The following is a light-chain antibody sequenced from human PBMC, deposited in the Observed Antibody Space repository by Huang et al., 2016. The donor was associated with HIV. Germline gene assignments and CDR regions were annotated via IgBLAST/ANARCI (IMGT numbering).Light chain of an antibody. CDR2: GAS. J-gene: IGKJ2*01. CDR1: QSVGSSY. CDR3: QQYGSSPPYT. V-gene: IGKV3-20*01. Sequence: EIVLTQSPGTLSLSPGERATLSCRASQSVGSSYLACYQQKPGQAPSLLIYGASSRSTGIPDRFSGSWSWADFTLTISRLEPEDFAVYYCQQYGSSPPYTFGQGTKLEIK.